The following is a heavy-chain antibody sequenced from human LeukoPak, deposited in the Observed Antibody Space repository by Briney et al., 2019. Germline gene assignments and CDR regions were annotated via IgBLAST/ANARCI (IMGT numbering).Heavy chain of an antibody. Sequence: SETLSLTCTVSGGSISIGGYYWSWIRQHPGKGLEWIGYIFYNGNTYYNPSPKSRLTISGDTSENQFSLKLSSVTAADTAVYYCVRNFDSYNAFDIWGQGTMVTVSS. CDR2: IFYNGNT. CDR1: GGSISIGGYY. V-gene: IGHV4-31*03. D-gene: IGHD3-22*01. CDR3: VRNFDSYNAFDI. J-gene: IGHJ3*02.